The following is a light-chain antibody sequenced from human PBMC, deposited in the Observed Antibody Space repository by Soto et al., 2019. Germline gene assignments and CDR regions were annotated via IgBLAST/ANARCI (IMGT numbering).Light chain of an antibody. J-gene: IGLJ2*01. CDR1: NSDVGRYNL. CDR3: CSYASSTTYVI. V-gene: IGLV2-23*02. Sequence: QSFRTQPASVSGSPGRSITISCTGTNSDVGRYNLVSWYQQRPGQAPQVLIYEVTKRPSGVSDRFSGSKSGNTASLTISGLQAEDEGEYFCCSYASSTTYVIFGGGTKVTVL. CDR2: EVT.